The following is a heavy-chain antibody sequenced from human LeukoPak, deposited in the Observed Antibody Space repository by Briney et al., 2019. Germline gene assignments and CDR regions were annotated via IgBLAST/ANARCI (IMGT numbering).Heavy chain of an antibody. J-gene: IGHJ6*02. D-gene: IGHD5-18*01. CDR2: INIDGSYI. CDR1: GFTFSSYS. V-gene: IGHV3-21*01. CDR3: ARWDVDTAMVPYWDYGMDV. Sequence: GGSLRLSCAASGFTFSSYSMNWVRQAPGKGLEWVSSINIDGSYIYYTDLVNGRFTISRDNAKNSLYLQMSSLRAEDTAMYYCARWDVDTAMVPYWDYGMDVWGQGTTVTVSS.